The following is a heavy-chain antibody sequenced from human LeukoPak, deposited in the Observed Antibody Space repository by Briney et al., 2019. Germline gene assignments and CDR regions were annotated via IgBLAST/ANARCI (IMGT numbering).Heavy chain of an antibody. V-gene: IGHV3-30*02. Sequence: GGSLRLSCAASGFTFSSYGMHWVRQAPGKGLEWVAFIRYDGSNKYYADSVKGRFTISRDNSKNTLYLQMNSLRAEDTAVYYCARRGRHYGSGSYYRYWGQGTLVTVSS. CDR3: ARRGRHYGSGSYYRY. D-gene: IGHD3-10*01. CDR1: GFTFSSYG. CDR2: IRYDGSNK. J-gene: IGHJ4*02.